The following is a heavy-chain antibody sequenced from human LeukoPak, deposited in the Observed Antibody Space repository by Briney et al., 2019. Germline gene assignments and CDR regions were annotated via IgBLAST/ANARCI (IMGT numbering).Heavy chain of an antibody. CDR3: ATWSTVTLFDY. V-gene: IGHV1-18*01. CDR2: ISAYNGNT. CDR1: GYTFTSYG. Sequence: ASVKVSCKASGYTFTSYGISWVRQAPGQGLEWMGWISAYNGNTNYAQKLQGRVTMTTDTSTSTAYMELSSLRSEDTALFYCATWSTVTLFDYWGQGTLVTVSS. D-gene: IGHD4-17*01. J-gene: IGHJ4*02.